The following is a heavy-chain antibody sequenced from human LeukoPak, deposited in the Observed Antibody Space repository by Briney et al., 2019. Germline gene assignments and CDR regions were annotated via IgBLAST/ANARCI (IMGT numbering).Heavy chain of an antibody. D-gene: IGHD3-22*01. CDR3: ARIPSYDSSGYYSPRFDY. CDR1: GYTFTGYY. V-gene: IGHV1-46*01. Sequence: GASVKVSCKASGYTFTGYYMHWVRQAPGQGLEWMGIINPSGGTTTYAQKFQGRVTMTRDTPTSIVYMELSSLRSEDTAVYYCARIPSYDSSGYYSPRFDYWGQGTLVTVSS. J-gene: IGHJ4*02. CDR2: INPSGGTT.